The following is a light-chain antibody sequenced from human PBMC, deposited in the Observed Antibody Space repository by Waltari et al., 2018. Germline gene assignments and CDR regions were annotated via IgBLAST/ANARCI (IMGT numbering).Light chain of an antibody. CDR3: SSFTSSSTYV. V-gene: IGLV2-14*03. CDR2: DVS. CDR1: SGDVGYYDY. J-gene: IGLJ1*01. Sequence: QSALTQPASVSGSPGQSIPISCTGTSGDVGYYDYVSWYQHHPGKAPKLMIYDVSKRPSGISNRFSGSKSGNTASLTISGLQAEDEADYYCSSFTSSSTYVFGTGTKVTVL.